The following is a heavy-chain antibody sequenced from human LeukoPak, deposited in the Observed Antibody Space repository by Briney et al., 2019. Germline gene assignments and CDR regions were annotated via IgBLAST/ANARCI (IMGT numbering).Heavy chain of an antibody. CDR3: ARGLGDYYDTSGYYYAVPAH. D-gene: IGHD3-22*01. V-gene: IGHV1-8*01. CDR1: GYTFTTYD. CDR2: MNPNSGDT. Sequence: ASVKVSCKASGYTFTTYDITWVRQATGQGLEWMGWMNPNSGDTAYAQKFQGRVAMTRDTSISTAYMELSSLRSEDTAVYYCARGLGDYYDTSGYYYAVPAHWGQGTLVTASS. J-gene: IGHJ4*02.